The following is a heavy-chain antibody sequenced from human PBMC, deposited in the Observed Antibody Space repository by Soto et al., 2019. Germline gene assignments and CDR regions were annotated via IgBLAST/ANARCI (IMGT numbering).Heavy chain of an antibody. CDR2: VYYSGMT. Sequence: SETLSLTCTVSGGSISSTNHYWGWIRQPPGKGLEWIGDVYYSGMTRYNPSLKSRVAISVDTSKSQFSLRLTSVTAADTAVYYCARHGYYYDSTGYYYFVWGQGTLVTVSS. V-gene: IGHV4-39*01. D-gene: IGHD3-22*01. J-gene: IGHJ4*02. CDR3: ARHGYYYDSTGYYYFV. CDR1: GGSISSTNHY.